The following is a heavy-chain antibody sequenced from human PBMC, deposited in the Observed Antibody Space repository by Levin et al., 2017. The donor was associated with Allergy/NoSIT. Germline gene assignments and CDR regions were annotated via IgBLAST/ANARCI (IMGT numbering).Heavy chain of an antibody. D-gene: IGHD6-19*01. J-gene: IGHJ6*03. CDR2: INPNSGGT. CDR3: ATLAVAGITYYYYYMDV. V-gene: IGHV1-2*02. Sequence: ASVKVSCKASGYTFTGYYMHWVRQAPGQGLEWMGWINPNSGGTNYAQKFQGRVTMTRDTSISTAYMELSRLRSDDTAVYYCATLAVAGITYYYYYMDVWGKGTTVTVSS. CDR1: GYTFTGYY.